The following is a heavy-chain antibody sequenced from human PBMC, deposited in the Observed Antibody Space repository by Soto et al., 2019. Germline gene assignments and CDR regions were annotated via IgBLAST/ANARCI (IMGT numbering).Heavy chain of an antibody. Sequence: QLQLQESGPGLVKPSETLSLTCTVSGGSISSSSYYWGWIRQPPGKGLEWIGSIYYSGSTYYNPSLKRRVTMSVDTSKNQFSLKLSSVPAAVPAVYYCASHAVHSSGLTDYWGQGTLVSVSS. J-gene: IGHJ4*02. CDR3: ASHAVHSSGLTDY. CDR2: IYYSGST. V-gene: IGHV4-39*01. D-gene: IGHD6-19*01. CDR1: GGSISSSSYY.